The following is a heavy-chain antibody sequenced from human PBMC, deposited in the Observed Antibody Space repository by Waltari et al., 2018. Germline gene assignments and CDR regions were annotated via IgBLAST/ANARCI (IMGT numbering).Heavy chain of an antibody. J-gene: IGHJ5*02. V-gene: IGHV1-18*01. Sequence: QVQLVQSGPEVKRPGASVKVSCKASGYSFTNFGISWVRPAPGQGLEWMGWISPYNDNTNYAQSLQGRVTMTTDTYTNTAYLELRSLNSDDTAVYFCARVRDIVLVVGSTQKRNEFDAWGQGTLVTVSS. CDR2: ISPYNDNT. CDR3: ARVRDIVLVVGSTQKRNEFDA. CDR1: GYSFTNFG. D-gene: IGHD2-8*02.